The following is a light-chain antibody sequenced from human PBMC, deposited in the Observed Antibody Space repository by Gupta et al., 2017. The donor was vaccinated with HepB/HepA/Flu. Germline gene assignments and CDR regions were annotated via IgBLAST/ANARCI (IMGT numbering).Light chain of an antibody. Sequence: VVLTQPPLPRPVTLGQPASISCTSTRCLVSTDGNTYFDWFHQGPGQSPRRLIYKVSKRDSGVPDRFSGSGSGTDFTLKISRVEAEDLGVYYCMQYPWRPHTFGQGTKLEIK. CDR2: KVS. J-gene: IGKJ2*01. V-gene: IGKV2-30*01. CDR1: RCLVSTDGNTY. CDR3: MQYPWRPHT.